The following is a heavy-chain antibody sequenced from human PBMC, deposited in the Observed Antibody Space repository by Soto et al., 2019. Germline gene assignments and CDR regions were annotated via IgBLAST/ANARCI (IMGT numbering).Heavy chain of an antibody. J-gene: IGHJ5*01. D-gene: IGHD1-26*01. CDR1: NGSIRSYY. CDR2: IYYRGNT. CDR3: ARSMVGSTTNRLDS. V-gene: IGHV4-59*01. Sequence: PSETLSLTCTVSNGSIRSYYWSWIRQPPGKGLEWIGYIYYRGNTNYSPSLKSRVTISLDTSQNQFSLKLTSVTAADTAVYYCARSMVGSTTNRLDSWGQGTLATVSS.